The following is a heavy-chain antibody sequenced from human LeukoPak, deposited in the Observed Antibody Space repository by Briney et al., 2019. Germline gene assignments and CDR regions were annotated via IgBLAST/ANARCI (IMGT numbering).Heavy chain of an antibody. D-gene: IGHD7-27*01. V-gene: IGHV3-23*01. CDR2: ITTSDGNT. CDR1: GFIFSTYW. Sequence: PGGSLRLSCAASGFIFSTYWMSWVRQASGKGLEWVSTITTSDGNTYYADSVKGRFTVSRDNSKNTLFLQMNSLRAEDTAVYYCAKDGGLWVSAHWGDSWGRGTLVTVSS. J-gene: IGHJ4*02. CDR3: AKDGGLWVSAHWGDS.